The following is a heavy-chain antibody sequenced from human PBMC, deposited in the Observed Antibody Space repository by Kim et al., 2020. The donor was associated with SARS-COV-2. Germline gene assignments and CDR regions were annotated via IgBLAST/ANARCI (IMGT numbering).Heavy chain of an antibody. J-gene: IGHJ3*02. CDR3: ARDLGYYDFWRGYHGYSFDI. Sequence: SQTLSLTCAISGDTVSSNSAACNWGSQSPLRGVERLGRTYYRSKRHSDYAESVKSRITINPDTSKNQYSLHVNSATPEDTAVYYCARDLGYYDFWRGYHGYSFDIWGQGTMVTVSS. V-gene: IGHV6-1*01. CDR2: TYYRSKRHS. CDR1: GDTVSSNSAA. D-gene: IGHD3-3*01.